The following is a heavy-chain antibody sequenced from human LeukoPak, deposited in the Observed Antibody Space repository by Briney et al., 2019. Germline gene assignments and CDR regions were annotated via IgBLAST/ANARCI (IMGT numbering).Heavy chain of an antibody. Sequence: QAGGSLRLSCAASGFGFAGYCVTWVRQAPGKGLEWVSAVSGSNTGSGSDTYYAESVKGRFAISRDNSQNTLHLQMHSLRAEDTAIYYCAFSTLTTGYHGLDVWGPGTTVTVSS. V-gene: IGHV3-23*01. CDR1: GFGFAGYC. CDR3: AFSTLTTGYHGLDV. CDR2: VSGSNTGSGSDT. D-gene: IGHD4-17*01. J-gene: IGHJ6*02.